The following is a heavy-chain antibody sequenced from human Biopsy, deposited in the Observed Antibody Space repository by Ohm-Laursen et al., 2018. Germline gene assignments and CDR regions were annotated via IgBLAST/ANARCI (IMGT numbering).Heavy chain of an antibody. D-gene: IGHD1-26*01. CDR3: ARGPHSGSHSCFDY. J-gene: IGHJ4*02. Sequence: PSVKVSCKTSGGTFINYAISWVRQAPGQGLEWMGGIIPMFGTANYAQRFQGRVTISADESTSTSYMELSSLTTEDTAIYYCARGPHSGSHSCFDYWGRGTLVTVSS. CDR1: GGTFINYA. V-gene: IGHV1-69*13. CDR2: IIPMFGTA.